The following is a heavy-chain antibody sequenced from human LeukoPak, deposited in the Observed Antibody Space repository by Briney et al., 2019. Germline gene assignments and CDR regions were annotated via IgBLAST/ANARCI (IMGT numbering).Heavy chain of an antibody. J-gene: IGHJ4*02. V-gene: IGHV3-23*01. CDR3: ARDLPPYGAFDY. CDR1: GFTFSSDA. D-gene: IGHD4-17*01. Sequence: AGGSLRLSCAASGFTFSSDAMSWVRQAPGKGLEWVSGISGSAYSTYYADSVKGRFTISRDNSKNTLYLQMNSLRAEDTAVYYCARDLPPYGAFDYWGQGTLVTVSS. CDR2: ISGSAYST.